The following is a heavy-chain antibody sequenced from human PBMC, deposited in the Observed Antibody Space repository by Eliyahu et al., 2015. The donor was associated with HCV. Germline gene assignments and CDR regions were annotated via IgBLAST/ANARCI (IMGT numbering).Heavy chain of an antibody. D-gene: IGHD3-16*01. CDR3: ARSVGIGDDVFDI. Sequence: LQXQXSGSGQVKPSQTLSLSCAVSGGSITNGGYKWTWIRQPPGKGLEFVGSISYSGTTSYNPSLESRLTILLDRSKNYFSLKVTSMTAADTAVYYCARSVGIGDDVFDIWGQGTMVIVSS. V-gene: IGHV4-30-2*01. CDR2: ISYSGTT. J-gene: IGHJ3*02. CDR1: GGSITNGGYK.